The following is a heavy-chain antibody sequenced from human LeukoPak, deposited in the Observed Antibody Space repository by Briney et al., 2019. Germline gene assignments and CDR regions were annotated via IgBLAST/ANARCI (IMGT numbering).Heavy chain of an antibody. D-gene: IGHD4-17*01. Sequence: GGSLRLSCAASGFSFSDFYMNWIRQAPGKGLEWVSYITDSGSTNFYADSVKGRFTISRDNAKNSLYLQMNSLRVEDTAIYYCARETSYGDYTYVDYWGQGTLVTVSS. CDR2: ITDSGSTN. J-gene: IGHJ4*02. CDR3: ARETSYGDYTYVDY. CDR1: GFSFSDFY. V-gene: IGHV3-11*01.